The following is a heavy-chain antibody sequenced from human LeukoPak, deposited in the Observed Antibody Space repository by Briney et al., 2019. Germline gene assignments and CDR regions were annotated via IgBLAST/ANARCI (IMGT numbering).Heavy chain of an antibody. J-gene: IGHJ3*02. Sequence: GGSLRLSCAASGFTFDDYTMHWVRQAPGKGLEWVSLISWDGGSTYYADSVKGRFTISRDNAKNSLYLQMNSLRAEDTAVYYCARGRLYSYGFRDAFDIWGQGTMVTVSS. CDR1: GFTFDDYT. D-gene: IGHD5-18*01. V-gene: IGHV3-43*01. CDR2: ISWDGGST. CDR3: ARGRLYSYGFRDAFDI.